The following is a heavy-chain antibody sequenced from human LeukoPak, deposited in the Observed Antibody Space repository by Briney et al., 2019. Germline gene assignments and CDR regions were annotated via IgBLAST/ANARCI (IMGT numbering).Heavy chain of an antibody. CDR2: ISGSGGST. Sequence: GGSLRLSCAASGFIFSSYAMSWVRQAPGKGLEWVSAISGSGGSTYYADSVKGRFTISRDNSKNTLYLQMNSLRAEDTAVYYCARPGNYYDSTGYYYRFDYWGQGTLVTVSS. V-gene: IGHV3-23*01. CDR3: ARPGNYYDSTGYYYRFDY. CDR1: GFIFSSYA. J-gene: IGHJ4*02. D-gene: IGHD3-22*01.